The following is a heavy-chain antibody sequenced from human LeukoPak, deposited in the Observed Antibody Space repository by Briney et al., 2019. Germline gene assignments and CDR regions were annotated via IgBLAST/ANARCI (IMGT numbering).Heavy chain of an antibody. Sequence: GGSLRLSCAASGFTFGSYEMNWVRQAPGKGLEWVSYIGTIISTTYCADAVKGRFTVSRDDAKRSLYLQMSSLRAEDTAVYYCARNVYDLRGQWLVPGFDYWGQGTLVTVSS. CDR2: IGTIISTT. CDR3: ARNVYDLRGQWLVPGFDY. V-gene: IGHV3-48*03. D-gene: IGHD6-19*01. CDR1: GFTFGSYE. J-gene: IGHJ4*02.